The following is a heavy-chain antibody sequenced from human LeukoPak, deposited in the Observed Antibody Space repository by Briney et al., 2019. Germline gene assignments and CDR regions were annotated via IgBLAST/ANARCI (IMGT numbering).Heavy chain of an antibody. D-gene: IGHD6-6*01. J-gene: IGHJ4*02. CDR3: VRTARLSDY. CDR2: ISNDGTTI. Sequence: GGSLRLSCAASGFTFSDHYMSWIRQAPGKGLERVSYISNDGTTINYADSVKGRFTVSRDNAKNSLYLQMNSLRVEDTAVYYCVRTARLSDYWGQGTLVTVSS. CDR1: GFTFSDHY. V-gene: IGHV3-11*04.